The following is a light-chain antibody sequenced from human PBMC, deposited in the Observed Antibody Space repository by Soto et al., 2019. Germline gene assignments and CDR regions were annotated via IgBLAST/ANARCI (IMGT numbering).Light chain of an antibody. V-gene: IGLV2-8*01. Sequence: QSALTQPPSASGSPGQSVTISCTGTSSDIGGYDSVSWYQQHPGRAPKLMIYEVSKRPSGVPDRFSGSKSANTASLTVSGLQAEDEADYYCTSYAGSNNLYVFVTGTKLTVL. CDR1: SSDIGGYDS. J-gene: IGLJ1*01. CDR3: TSYAGSNNLYV. CDR2: EVS.